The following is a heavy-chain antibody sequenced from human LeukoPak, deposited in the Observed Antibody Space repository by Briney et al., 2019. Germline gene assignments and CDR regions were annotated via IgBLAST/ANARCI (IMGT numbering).Heavy chain of an antibody. V-gene: IGHV1-2*02. D-gene: IGHD6-13*01. Sequence: GASVKVSCKASGYTFTGYYMHWVRQAPGQGLEWMGWINPNSGGTNYAQKFQGRVTMTRDTSISTAYMELSRLRSDDTAVYYCARVLPSSSWYGDYYYYGMDVWGQGTTVTVSS. CDR3: ARVLPSSSWYGDYYYYGMDV. CDR2: INPNSGGT. J-gene: IGHJ6*02. CDR1: GYTFTGYY.